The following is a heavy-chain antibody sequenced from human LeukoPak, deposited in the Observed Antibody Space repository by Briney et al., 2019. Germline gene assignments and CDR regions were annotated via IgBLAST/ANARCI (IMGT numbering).Heavy chain of an antibody. D-gene: IGHD6-19*01. CDR1: GGTFSSYA. CDR3: ASTHSSGWYDDWFDP. V-gene: IGHV1-69*05. CDR2: IIPNFGTA. J-gene: IGHJ5*02. Sequence: SVKVSCKASGGTFSSYAISWVRQAPGQGLEWMGRIIPNFGTANYAQKFQGRVTITTDESTSTAYMVLSSLRSEDTAVYYCASTHSSGWYDDWFDPWGQGTLVSVSS.